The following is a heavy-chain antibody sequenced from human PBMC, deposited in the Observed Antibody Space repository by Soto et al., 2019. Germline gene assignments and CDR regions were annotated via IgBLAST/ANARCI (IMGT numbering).Heavy chain of an antibody. CDR2: IYYSGPT. CDR3: ARDRVMLTFGGASEEWGIDS. CDR1: GGSISSYY. V-gene: IGHV4-59*12. Sequence: SETLSLTCTVSGGSISSYYWSWIRQPPGKGLDWIGYIYYSGPTNYNPSLKSRVAISVDTSKNQFSLKLNSVTAADTAVYYCARDRVMLTFGGASEEWGIDSWGPETLVTVSS. J-gene: IGHJ4*02. D-gene: IGHD3-16*01.